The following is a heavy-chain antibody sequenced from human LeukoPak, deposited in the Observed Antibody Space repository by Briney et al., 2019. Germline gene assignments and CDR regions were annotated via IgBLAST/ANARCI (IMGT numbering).Heavy chain of an antibody. CDR2: NYYSGTT. CDR1: GGSIRGYY. D-gene: IGHD7-27*01. J-gene: IGHJ2*01. Sequence: SETLSLTCTLSGGSIRGYYWSWIRESPGKALECIGYNYYSGTTNYNPSLESRVTISVDTSKNQFSLKLSSVTAADTAVYYCARDKFAGDPSWYFDLWGRGTLVTVSS. CDR3: ARDKFAGDPSWYFDL. V-gene: IGHV4-59*13.